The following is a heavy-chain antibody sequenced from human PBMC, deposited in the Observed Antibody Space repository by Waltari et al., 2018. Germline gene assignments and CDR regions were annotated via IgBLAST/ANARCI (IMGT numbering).Heavy chain of an antibody. D-gene: IGHD3-16*01. V-gene: IGHV4-38-2*01. CDR3: ARFPFDPQDY. Sequence: QVQLQESGPGLVKPSENPSLTFAVSGYPISRGYNWGWLRQPPGKGLEWIGSIYHSGSTYYNPSLKSRVTISVDTSKNQFSRKLSSVTAADTAVYYCARFPFDPQDYWGQGTLVTVSS. J-gene: IGHJ4*02. CDR1: GYPISRGYN. CDR2: IYHSGST.